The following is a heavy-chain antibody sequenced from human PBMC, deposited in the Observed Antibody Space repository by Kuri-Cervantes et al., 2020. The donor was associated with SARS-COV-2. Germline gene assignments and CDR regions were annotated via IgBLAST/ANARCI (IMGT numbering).Heavy chain of an antibody. CDR1: GFTFSSYA. V-gene: IGHV3-30*02. D-gene: IGHD6-13*01. Sequence: GGSLRLSCAASGFTFSSYAMHWVRQAPGKGLEWVAFIRYDGSNKYYADSVKGRFTISRDNSKNTLYLQMNSLRAEDTAVYYCAKTNSSSWYYYYYYMDVWGKGTTVTVSS. J-gene: IGHJ6*03. CDR3: AKTNSSSWYYYYYYMDV. CDR2: IRYDGSNK.